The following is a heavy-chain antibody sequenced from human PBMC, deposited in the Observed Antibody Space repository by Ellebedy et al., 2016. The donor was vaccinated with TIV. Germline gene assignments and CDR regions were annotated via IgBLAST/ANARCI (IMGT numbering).Heavy chain of an antibody. CDR2: IDPTDSYT. D-gene: IGHD3-9*01. Sequence: PGGSLRLSCKGSGYSFPTYWISWVRQMPGQGLEWMGKIDPTDSYTNYSPSFQGQVTISVDRSIGTAYLQWGSLKASDTAMYYCARHRLRYFDWFESWGQGTLVTVSS. J-gene: IGHJ5*01. V-gene: IGHV5-10-1*04. CDR3: ARHRLRYFDWFES. CDR1: GYSFPTYW.